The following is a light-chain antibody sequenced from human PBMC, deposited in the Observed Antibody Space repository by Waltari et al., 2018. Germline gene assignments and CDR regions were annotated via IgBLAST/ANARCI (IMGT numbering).Light chain of an antibody. J-gene: IGLJ1*01. CDR1: RSAVGAYDF. CDR2: DVN. CDR3: AAYTSSSDYV. V-gene: IGLV2-14*03. Sequence: HSAPTQPASVSGSPGQSITISCTATRSAVGAYDFGFRYRQHPEKAPNLISFDVNERPSGLSARFSGSKPGNTASLTISGLQSDDEADYYCAAYTSSSDYVFGSGTTVTV.